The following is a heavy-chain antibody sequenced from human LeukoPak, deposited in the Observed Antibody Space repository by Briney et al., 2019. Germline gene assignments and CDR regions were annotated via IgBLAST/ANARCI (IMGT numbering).Heavy chain of an antibody. J-gene: IGHJ5*02. CDR2: IIPILGIA. Sequence: GASVKVSCKASGGTFSSYAISWVRQAPGQGLEWMGRIIPILGIANYAQKFQGRVTITADKSTSTAYMELSSLRSEDTAVYYCARVSMFRSATASRWFDPWGQGTLVTVSS. CDR1: GGTFSSYA. V-gene: IGHV1-69*04. CDR3: ARVSMFRSATASRWFDP. D-gene: IGHD3-10*01.